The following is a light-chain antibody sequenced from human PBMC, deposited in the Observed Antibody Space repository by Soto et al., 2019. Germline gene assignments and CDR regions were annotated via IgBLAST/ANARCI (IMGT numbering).Light chain of an antibody. CDR1: SSNIGSNT. V-gene: IGLV1-44*01. CDR2: SSH. J-gene: IGLJ2*01. CDR3: AAWDDSLNGVV. Sequence: QSVLTQPPSASGTPGQRVIISCSGSSSNIGSNTVNWYQQLPGTAPKLLIYSSHQRPSGVPDRFSGSKSGTSASLAISGLQSEDEADYYCAAWDDSLNGVVFGGGTKLTVL.